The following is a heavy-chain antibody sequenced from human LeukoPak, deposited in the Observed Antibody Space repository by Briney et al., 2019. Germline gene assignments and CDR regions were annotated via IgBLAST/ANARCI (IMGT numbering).Heavy chain of an antibody. CDR1: GYPFDNFV. J-gene: IGHJ4*02. D-gene: IGHD4-17*01. CDR2: ISAYNGNT. CDR3: ARDRLGGDLTGESLY. V-gene: IGHV1-18*01. Sequence: GASVKVSCKASGYPFDNFVLTGVGQAPGKGLEGMGGISAYNGNTHYAQKFRGRLTMTTDTSTTTAYLELRSLKSDDTAVYYCARDRLGGDLTGESLYWGQGTLVTVSS.